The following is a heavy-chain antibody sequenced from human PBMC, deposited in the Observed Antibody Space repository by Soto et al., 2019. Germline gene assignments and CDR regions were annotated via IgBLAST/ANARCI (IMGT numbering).Heavy chain of an antibody. V-gene: IGHV1-69*13. J-gene: IGHJ5*02. D-gene: IGHD2-15*01. CDR3: ARGFSGGKVWFDP. Sequence: SVKVSCKASGGTFSSYAISWVRQAPGQGLEWMGGIIPIFGTANYAQKFQGRVTITADESTSTAYMELSSLRSEDTAVYYCARGFSGGKVWFDPWGQGTLVTVSS. CDR1: GGTFSSYA. CDR2: IIPIFGTA.